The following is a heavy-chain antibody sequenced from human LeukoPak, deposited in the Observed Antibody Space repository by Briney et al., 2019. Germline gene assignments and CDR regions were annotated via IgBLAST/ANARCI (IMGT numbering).Heavy chain of an antibody. D-gene: IGHD3-22*01. V-gene: IGHV3-48*02. CDR3: ARDGAYYYDSSGYSGGGAFDI. J-gene: IGHJ3*02. CDR1: GFTFSSYS. Sequence: GGSLRLSCVVSGFTFSSYSMNWVRQAPGKGLEWVSYISSSSSTIYHADSVKGRFTISRDNAKSSLYLQMNSLRDEDTAVYYCARDGAYYYDSSGYSGGGAFDIWGQGTMVTVSS. CDR2: ISSSSSTI.